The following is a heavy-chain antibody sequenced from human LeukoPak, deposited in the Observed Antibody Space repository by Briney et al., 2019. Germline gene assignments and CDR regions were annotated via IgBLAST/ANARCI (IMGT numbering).Heavy chain of an antibody. V-gene: IGHV4-34*01. CDR1: AGSSSGYY. CDR3: ARAGGWFGELIDAFDI. Sequence: PETLSLTCAVDAGSSSGYYWSWIRQPPGKWLEWNGEINHSVSTNYNTTLKSRVTISVDTSKNHFSLKLRSVTAADTAVYHCARAGGWFGELIDAFDIWGQGTMVTVSS. J-gene: IGHJ3*02. CDR2: INHSVST. D-gene: IGHD3-10*01.